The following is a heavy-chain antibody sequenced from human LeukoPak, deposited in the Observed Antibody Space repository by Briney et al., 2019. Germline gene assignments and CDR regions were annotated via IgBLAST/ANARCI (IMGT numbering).Heavy chain of an antibody. CDR3: AKDRGDYLPDYYYMDV. D-gene: IGHD3-10*01. CDR2: IRFDGSNK. CDR1: GFTFSRYG. Sequence: PGGSLRLSYAASGFTFSRYGMDWVRQAPGKGLEWVAFIRFDGSNKYYADSVKGRFTVSRDNSKNTLYLQMNSLRAEDTAVYYCAKDRGDYLPDYYYMDVWGKGTTVTISS. V-gene: IGHV3-30*02. J-gene: IGHJ6*03.